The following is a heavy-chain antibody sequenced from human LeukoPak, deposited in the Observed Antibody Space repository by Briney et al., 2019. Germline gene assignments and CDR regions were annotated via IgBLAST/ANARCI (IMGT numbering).Heavy chain of an antibody. D-gene: IGHD2-2*01. J-gene: IGHJ6*03. V-gene: IGHV4-38-2*02. CDR1: GYSISSGYY. Sequence: SETLSLTCTVSGYSISSGYYWGWIRQPPGKGLEWIGSIYHSGSTYYNPSLKSRVTISVDTSKNQFSLKLSSVTAADTAVYYCARSCSSTSCPGYYYYMDVWGKGTTVTVSS. CDR2: IYHSGST. CDR3: ARSCSSTSCPGYYYYMDV.